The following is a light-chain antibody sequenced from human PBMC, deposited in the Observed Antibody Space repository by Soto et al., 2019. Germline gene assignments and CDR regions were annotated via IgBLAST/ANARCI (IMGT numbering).Light chain of an antibody. CDR1: NSDVGFYDY. V-gene: IGLV2-14*03. CDR3: TSYTISNTWV. J-gene: IGLJ3*02. Sequence: QPASVSGSPGQSITISCTGTNSDVGFYDYVSWYQQHPGKAPKLMIFDVSDRPSGVSNRFSGSKSGNTASLTISGLQAEDEADYYCTSYTISNTWVFGGGTKLTVL. CDR2: DVS.